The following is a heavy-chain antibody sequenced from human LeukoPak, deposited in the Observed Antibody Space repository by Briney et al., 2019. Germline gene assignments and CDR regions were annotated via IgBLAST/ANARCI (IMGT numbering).Heavy chain of an antibody. V-gene: IGHV4-61*01. CDR3: ARDTTNVYYYDTSGYDH. D-gene: IGHD3-22*01. CDR1: GGSVSSGSYY. Sequence: SETLSLTCTVSGGSVSSGSYYWSWIRQPPGKGLEWIGYIYYSGSTKYNPSLKSRVTISVDTSKNQFSLKLSSVTAADTAVYYCARDTTNVYYYDTSGYDHWGQGTLVTVSS. CDR2: IYYSGST. J-gene: IGHJ4*02.